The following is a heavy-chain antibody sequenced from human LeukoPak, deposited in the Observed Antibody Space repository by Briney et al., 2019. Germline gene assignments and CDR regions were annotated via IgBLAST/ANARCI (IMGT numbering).Heavy chain of an antibody. Sequence: AGGSLRLSCAASGFTFSSYSMNWVRQAPGKGLEWVSYISSSSTIYYADSVKGRFTISRDNAKNSLYLQMNSLRDEDTAVYYCAGILTRWGYYFDYWGQGTLVTVSS. CDR3: AGILTRWGYYFDY. D-gene: IGHD5-18*01. V-gene: IGHV3-48*02. CDR2: ISSSSTI. J-gene: IGHJ4*02. CDR1: GFTFSSYS.